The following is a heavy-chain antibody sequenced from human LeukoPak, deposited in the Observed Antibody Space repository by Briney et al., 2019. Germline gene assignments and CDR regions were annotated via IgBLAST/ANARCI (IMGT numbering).Heavy chain of an antibody. CDR3: AREEGGRGTVTTYFDY. J-gene: IGHJ4*02. V-gene: IGHV4-34*01. CDR1: GGSFSGYY. CDR2: INHSGST. D-gene: IGHD4-17*01. Sequence: SGTLSLTCAVYGGSFSGYYWSWIRQPPGKGLEWIGEINHSGSTNYNPSLKSRVTISVDTSKNQFSLKLSSVTAADTAVYYCAREEGGRGTVTTYFDYWGQGTLVTVSS.